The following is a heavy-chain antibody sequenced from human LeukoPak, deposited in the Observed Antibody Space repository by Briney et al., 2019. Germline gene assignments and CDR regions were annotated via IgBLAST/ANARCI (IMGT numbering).Heavy chain of an antibody. J-gene: IGHJ4*02. CDR2: IWYDGSNK. Sequence: GGSLRLSCAASGFTFSSYGMHWVRQAPGKGLEWVAVIWYDGSNKYYADSVKGRFTISRDNSKNTLYLRMNSLRAEDTAVYYCARGAKYYDSSGYCYWGQGTLVTVSS. CDR1: GFTFSSYG. CDR3: ARGAKYYDSSGYCY. D-gene: IGHD3-22*01. V-gene: IGHV3-33*08.